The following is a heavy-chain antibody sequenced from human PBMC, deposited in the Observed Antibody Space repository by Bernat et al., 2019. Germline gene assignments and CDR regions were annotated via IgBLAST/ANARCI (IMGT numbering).Heavy chain of an antibody. J-gene: IGHJ5*02. CDR3: ARVLAVLTPNWFDP. Sequence: QVQLVESGGGLVKPGGSLRLSCAASGFTFSDYYMSWIRQAPGEGLEWVSYISSSSSYINYADPVKGRFTISRDNAKKSLYLPMNSLRAEDTAVYYCARVLAVLTPNWFDPWGQGTLVTVSS. V-gene: IGHV3-11*05. CDR1: GFTFSDYY. D-gene: IGHD1-20*01. CDR2: ISSSSSYI.